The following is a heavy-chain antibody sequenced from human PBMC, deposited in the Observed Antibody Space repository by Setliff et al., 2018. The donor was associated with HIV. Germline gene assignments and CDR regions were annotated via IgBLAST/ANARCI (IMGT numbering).Heavy chain of an antibody. Sequence: PSETLSLTCTVSGGSISSSSYYWGWIRQPPGKGLEWIGSIYYSGSTYYNPSLKSRVTISVDTSKNQFSLKLSSVTAADTAVYYCARQDSYSYGYNYFDYWGQGTLVTAPQ. CDR2: IYYSGST. D-gene: IGHD5-18*01. J-gene: IGHJ4*02. CDR1: GGSISSSSYY. CDR3: ARQDSYSYGYNYFDY. V-gene: IGHV4-39*01.